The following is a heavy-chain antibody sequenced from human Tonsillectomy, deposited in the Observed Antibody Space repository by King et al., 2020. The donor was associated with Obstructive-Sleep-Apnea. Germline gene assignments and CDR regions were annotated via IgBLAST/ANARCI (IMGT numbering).Heavy chain of an antibody. V-gene: IGHV4-4*02. Sequence: VQLQESGPGLVKPLGTLSLTCSVSGGPIGSSYWWSLVRQPPGKGLEWIGEIYHSRSPNYNPSLNGRVTLLLDMSKNQLSLKLSSLTAADTAIYYCAREGHSGEVAFDIWGQGTMVAVSS. J-gene: IGHJ3*02. D-gene: IGHD3-10*01. CDR2: IYHSRSP. CDR1: GGPIGSSYW. CDR3: AREGHSGEVAFDI.